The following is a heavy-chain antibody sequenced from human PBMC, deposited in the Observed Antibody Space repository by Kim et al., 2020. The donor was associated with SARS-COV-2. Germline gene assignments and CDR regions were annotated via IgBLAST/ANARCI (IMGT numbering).Heavy chain of an antibody. CDR3: TTDRGFIVATIGDY. D-gene: IGHD5-12*01. J-gene: IGHJ4*02. V-gene: IGHV3-15*01. CDR1: GFTFSNAW. CDR2: IKSKTDGGTT. Sequence: GGSLRLSCAASGFTFSNAWMSWVRQAPGKGLEWVGRIKSKTDGGTTDYAAPVKGRFTISRDDSKNTLYLQMNSLKTEDTAVYYCTTDRGFIVATIGDYWGLGTLVTVSS.